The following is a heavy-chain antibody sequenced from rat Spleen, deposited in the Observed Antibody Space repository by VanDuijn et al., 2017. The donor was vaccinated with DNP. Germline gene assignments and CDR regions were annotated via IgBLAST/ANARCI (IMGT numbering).Heavy chain of an antibody. CDR2: ISYDGSST. CDR3: ASYSSLTGWFAY. D-gene: IGHD1-8*01. J-gene: IGHJ3*01. Sequence: EVQLVESDGGLVQPGRSLKLSCAASGFTFSDYYMAWVRQAPTKGLEWVATISYDGSSTYYRASVKGRFTNSRDNAKSTLYLQMDSLRSEDTATYYCASYSSLTGWFAYWGQGTLVTVSS. CDR1: GFTFSDYY. V-gene: IGHV5-29*01.